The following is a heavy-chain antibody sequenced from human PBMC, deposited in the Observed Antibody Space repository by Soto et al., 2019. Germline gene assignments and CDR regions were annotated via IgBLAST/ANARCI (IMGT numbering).Heavy chain of an antibody. CDR2: INPYNGNT. D-gene: IGHD5-18*01. CDR3: ARDTAMALPDA. CDR1: GYTFTSYA. Sequence: QVQLVQSGTEVRKPGASVKVSCKASGYTFTSYAISWVRQAPGQGLEWMGWINPYNGNTNYAQKLQGRVTMTTDTSTSTAYMELRSLRSDDTAVYYCARDTAMALPDAWGQGTLVTVSS. V-gene: IGHV1-18*01. J-gene: IGHJ4*02.